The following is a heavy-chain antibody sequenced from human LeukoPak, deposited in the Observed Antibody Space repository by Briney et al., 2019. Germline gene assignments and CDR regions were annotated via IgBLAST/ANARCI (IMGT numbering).Heavy chain of an antibody. V-gene: IGHV3-33*01. J-gene: IGHJ2*01. Sequence: GGSLRLPCAASGFTFSSYGMHWVRQAPGKGLEWVAVIGYDGRNKYYADSVKGRFIISRDNSKNTLYLQMNILRAEDTAVYYCARDMEQWLVQDWYFDLWGRGTLVTVSS. D-gene: IGHD6-19*01. CDR2: IGYDGRNK. CDR1: GFTFSSYG. CDR3: ARDMEQWLVQDWYFDL.